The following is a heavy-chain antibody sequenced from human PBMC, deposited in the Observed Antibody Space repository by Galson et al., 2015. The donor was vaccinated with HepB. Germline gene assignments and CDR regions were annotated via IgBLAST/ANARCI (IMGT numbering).Heavy chain of an antibody. Sequence: SLRLSCAASGFTFSNYNMNWVRQAPGKGLEWVSSISSSSSYIYYADSVKGRFTISRDNAKKLLYLQMNSLRADDTAVYYCARDSDTAMGIHRYFDFWGQGTLVTVSS. J-gene: IGHJ4*02. CDR3: ARDSDTAMGIHRYFDF. D-gene: IGHD5-18*01. CDR2: ISSSSSYI. CDR1: GFTFSNYN. V-gene: IGHV3-21*01.